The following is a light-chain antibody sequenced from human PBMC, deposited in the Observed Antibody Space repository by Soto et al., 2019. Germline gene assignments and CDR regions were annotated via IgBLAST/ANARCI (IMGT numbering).Light chain of an antibody. Sequence: EIVMTQSPVTLSVSPGDRATLSCRASQSVNSNLAWYQQKPGQTPKLLIYVASIRATGIPARFSGSGSGTEFTLTISSLQSEDFAVYYCQQYNVWPLTFGGGTKVEFK. J-gene: IGKJ4*01. CDR1: QSVNSN. CDR3: QQYNVWPLT. CDR2: VAS. V-gene: IGKV3-15*01.